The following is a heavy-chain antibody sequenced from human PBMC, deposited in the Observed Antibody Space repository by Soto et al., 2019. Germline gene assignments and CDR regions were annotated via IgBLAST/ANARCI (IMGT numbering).Heavy chain of an antibody. CDR3: ARGCSGGSCYVRGYYYGMDV. J-gene: IGHJ6*02. D-gene: IGHD2-15*01. V-gene: IGHV1-18*01. CDR1: GYTFTSYG. CDR2: ISAYNGNT. Sequence: ASVKVSCKASGYTFTSYGISWVRQAPGQGLEWMGWISAYNGNTNYAQKLQGRVTMTTDTSTSTAYMELRSLRSDDTAVYYCARGCSGGSCYVRGYYYGMDVWGQGTKVTVSS.